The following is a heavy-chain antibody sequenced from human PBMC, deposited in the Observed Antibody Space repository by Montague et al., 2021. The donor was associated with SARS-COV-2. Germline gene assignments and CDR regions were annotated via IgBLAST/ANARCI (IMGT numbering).Heavy chain of an antibody. CDR1: GGSFSNYY. CDR3: ARGPRPVVVPAAGRAGRAFDI. CDR2: VNQSGTT. V-gene: IGHV4-34*01. Sequence: SETLSLTCAVSGGSFSNYYWSWIRQPPGKGLEWIGEVNQSGTTIYNPSVKSGVTISEDTSKNQFYLRLNSVTAADTAVYYCARGPRPVVVPAAGRAGRAFDIWGQGTMVTVSS. J-gene: IGHJ3*02. D-gene: IGHD2-2*01.